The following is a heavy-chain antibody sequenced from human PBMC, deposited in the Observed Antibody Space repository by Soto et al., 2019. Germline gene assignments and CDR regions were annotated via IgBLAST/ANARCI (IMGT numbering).Heavy chain of an antibody. CDR1: GGTFSSYA. J-gene: IGHJ4*02. V-gene: IGHV1-69*12. CDR2: IIPIFGTA. D-gene: IGHD6-13*01. Sequence: QVQLVQSGAEVKKPASSVKVSCKASGGTFSSYAISWVRQAPGQGLEWMGGIIPIFGTANYAQKFQGRVTITADESTSTAYMELSSLRSEDTAVYYCARVNMAAAGKYYFDYWGQGTLVTVSS. CDR3: ARVNMAAAGKYYFDY.